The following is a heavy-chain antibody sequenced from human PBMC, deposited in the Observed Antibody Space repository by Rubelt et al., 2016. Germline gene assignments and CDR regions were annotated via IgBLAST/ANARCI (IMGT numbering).Heavy chain of an antibody. CDR3: ARGTKSTDSYGSPRFDP. CDR1: GGSITNYY. J-gene: IGHJ5*02. CDR2: IYFSGST. Sequence: QVQLQESGPGLVKASETLSLTCSISGGSITNYYWSWIRQPPGRGLEWIGYIYFSGSTSYNTSLKSRVTISEDASKNQVSMGLSSVTAADTAVDYCARGTKSTDSYGSPRFDPWGQGTLVTVSS. V-gene: IGHV4-59*01. D-gene: IGHD5-18*01.